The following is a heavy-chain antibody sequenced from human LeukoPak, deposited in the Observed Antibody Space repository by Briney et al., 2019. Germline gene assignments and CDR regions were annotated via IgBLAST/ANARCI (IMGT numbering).Heavy chain of an antibody. Sequence: SETLSLTCAVYGGSLSGYYWSWIRQPPGKGLEWIGEINHSGSTNYNPSLKSRVTISVDTSKNQFSLKLSSVTAADTAVYYCARDGYSYGKFDYWGQGTLVTVSS. D-gene: IGHD5-18*01. V-gene: IGHV4-34*01. CDR3: ARDGYSYGKFDY. CDR2: INHSGST. CDR1: GGSLSGYY. J-gene: IGHJ4*02.